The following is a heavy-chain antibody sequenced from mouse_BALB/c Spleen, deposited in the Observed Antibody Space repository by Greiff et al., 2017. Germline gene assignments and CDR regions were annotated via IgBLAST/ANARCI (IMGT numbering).Heavy chain of an antibody. J-gene: IGHJ3*01. V-gene: IGHV5-17*02. CDR1: GFTFSSFG. Sequence: EVNVVESGGGLVQPGGSRKLSCAASGFTFSSFGMHWVRQAPEKGLEWVAYISSGSSTIYYADTVKGRFTISRDNPKNTLFLQMTSLRSEDTAMYYCARDNYGSSFFAYWGQGTLVTVSA. D-gene: IGHD1-1*01. CDR2: ISSGSSTI. CDR3: ARDNYGSSFFAY.